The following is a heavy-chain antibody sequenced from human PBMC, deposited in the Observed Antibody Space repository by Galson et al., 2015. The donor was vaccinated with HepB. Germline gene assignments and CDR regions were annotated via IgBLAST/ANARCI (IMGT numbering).Heavy chain of an antibody. V-gene: IGHV1-69*02. J-gene: IGHJ3*02. D-gene: IGHD3-22*01. Sequence: SVKVSCKASGGTFSSYTISWVRQAPGQGLEWMGRIIPILGIANYAQKFQGRVTITADKSTSTAYMELSSLRSEDTAVYYCASTRGYDSSGYYGEHAFDIWGQGTIVTVSS. CDR1: GGTFSSYT. CDR3: ASTRGYDSSGYYGEHAFDI. CDR2: IIPILGIA.